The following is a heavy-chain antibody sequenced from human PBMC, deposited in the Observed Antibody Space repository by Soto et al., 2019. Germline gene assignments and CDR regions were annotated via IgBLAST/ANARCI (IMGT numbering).Heavy chain of an antibody. Sequence: PSETLSLTCTVSGGSISSGDYYWSWIRQPPGKGLEWIGYIYYSGSTYYNPSLKSRVTISVDTSKNQFSLKLSSVTDADTAVYYCARLLAYCGGDCPDYFDYWGQGTLVTVSS. V-gene: IGHV4-30-4*01. CDR3: ARLLAYCGGDCPDYFDY. CDR1: GGSISSGDYY. CDR2: IYYSGST. J-gene: IGHJ4*02. D-gene: IGHD2-21*02.